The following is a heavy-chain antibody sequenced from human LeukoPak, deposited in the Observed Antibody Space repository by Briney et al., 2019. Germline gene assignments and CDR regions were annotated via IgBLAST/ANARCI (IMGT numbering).Heavy chain of an antibody. J-gene: IGHJ3*02. D-gene: IGHD5-12*01. V-gene: IGHV4-61*01. Sequence: SETLSLTCTVSGGSVSSGSYYWSWIRQPPGQGLEWIGYIYYSGSTNYNPSLKSRVTISVDTSKNQFSLKLSSVTAADTAVYSCAREYSGYDDDAFDIWGQGTMVTVSS. CDR3: AREYSGYDDDAFDI. CDR1: GGSVSSGSYY. CDR2: IYYSGST.